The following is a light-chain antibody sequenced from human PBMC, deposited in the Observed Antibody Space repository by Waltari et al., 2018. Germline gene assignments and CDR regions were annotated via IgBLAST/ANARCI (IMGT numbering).Light chain of an antibody. V-gene: IGKV3-20*01. CDR3: QQYDGSSVT. Sequence: CRASQTISGSWLTWYQRKPGQAPRLVIYGASSRATGIPVRFSGSGSGTDFTLTISRLEPEDSAVYYCQQYDGSSVTFGGGTKVEVK. CDR1: QTISGSW. J-gene: IGKJ4*01. CDR2: GAS.